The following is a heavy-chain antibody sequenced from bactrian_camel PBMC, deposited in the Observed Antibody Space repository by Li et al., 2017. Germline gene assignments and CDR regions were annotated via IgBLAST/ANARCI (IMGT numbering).Heavy chain of an antibody. Sequence: DVQLVESGGGLVQPGGSLRLSCAASGFTFGTYAMSWVRQAPGKGLEWVAGIASEPGGGVVQYADSVKDRFTVSRDNTKNTLYLQLNSLKSEDTAMYYCAKHRRFIRDYRLENIDYRGQGTQVTVS. J-gene: IGHJ4*01. CDR1: GFTFGTYA. CDR2: SEPGGGVV. D-gene: IGHD4*01. V-gene: IGHV3S31*01.